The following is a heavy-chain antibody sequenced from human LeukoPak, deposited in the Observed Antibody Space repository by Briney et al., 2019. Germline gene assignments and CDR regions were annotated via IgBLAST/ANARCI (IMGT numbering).Heavy chain of an antibody. V-gene: IGHV1-3*01. CDR1: GYTFTSYY. CDR3: ARESYSGYDSALGY. D-gene: IGHD5-12*01. J-gene: IGHJ4*02. Sequence: GASVKVSCKASGYTFTSYYMHWVRQAPGQRLEWMGWINAGNGNTKYSQKFQGRVTITRDTSASTAYMELSSLRSEDTAVYYCARESYSGYDSALGYWGQGTLVTVSS. CDR2: INAGNGNT.